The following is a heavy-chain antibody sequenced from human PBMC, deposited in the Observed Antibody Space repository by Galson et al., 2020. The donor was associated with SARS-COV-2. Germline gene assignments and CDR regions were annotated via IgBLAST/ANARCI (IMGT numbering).Heavy chain of an antibody. CDR1: GFSFSDYG. CDR3: VKDIGLGGTRDY. CDR2: IWNDGSQQ. V-gene: IGHV3-30*02. D-gene: IGHD2-15*01. J-gene: IGHJ4*02. Sequence: GGSLRLSCSASGFSFSDYGMHWVRQAPGKGLEWVTFIWNDGSQQDYAASVKGRFTISRDNYKHTVYLQMNSLREEDTAMDYSVKDIGLGGTRDYWGQGTLVTVSS.